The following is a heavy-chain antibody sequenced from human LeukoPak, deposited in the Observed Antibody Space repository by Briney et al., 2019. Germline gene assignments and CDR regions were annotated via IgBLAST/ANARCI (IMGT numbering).Heavy chain of an antibody. CDR1: GGPISSYY. Sequence: SETLSLTCTVSGGPISSYYWSWIRQPPGKGLEWIGYIYYSGSTNYNPSLKSRVTISVDTSKNQFSLKVSSVTAADTAVYYCASNYYGSGSLDYWGQGNLVTVSS. V-gene: IGHV4-59*08. J-gene: IGHJ4*02. CDR2: IYYSGST. D-gene: IGHD3-10*01. CDR3: ASNYYGSGSLDY.